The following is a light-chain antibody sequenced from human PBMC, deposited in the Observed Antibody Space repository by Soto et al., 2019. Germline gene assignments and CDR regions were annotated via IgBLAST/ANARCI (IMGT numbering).Light chain of an antibody. V-gene: IGLV2-14*01. CDR3: SSYTSSSTVV. CDR1: SSDVGGYNY. Sequence: QSVLTQPASVSGSPGQSITISCTGTSSDVGGYNYVSWYQQHPGKAPKLMIYDVSNRPSGVSNRFSGSKSGNTASLTISGLQAEDEADYYVSSYTSSSTVVFGGGTQLTVL. J-gene: IGLJ2*01. CDR2: DVS.